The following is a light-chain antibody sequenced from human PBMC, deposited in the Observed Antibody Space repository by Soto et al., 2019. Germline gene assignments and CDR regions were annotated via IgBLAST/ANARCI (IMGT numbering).Light chain of an antibody. CDR2: SNN. J-gene: IGLJ6*01. CDR3: AAWDDSLNAYV. V-gene: IGLV1-47*02. Sequence: QPVLTQLPSTSGTPGQRVSISCSGSRPNIGSNYVHWYQQLPGTAPKLLIYSNNQRPSGVPDRFSGSKSGTSASLAISGLRSDDEADYFCAAWDDSLNAYVFGTGTQLTVL. CDR1: RPNIGSNY.